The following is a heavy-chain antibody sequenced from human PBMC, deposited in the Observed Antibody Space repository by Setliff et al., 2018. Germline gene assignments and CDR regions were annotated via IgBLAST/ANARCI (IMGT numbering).Heavy chain of an antibody. CDR2: IYYSGST. D-gene: IGHD1-26*01. Sequence: PSETLSLTCTVSGGSISSSSYYWGWIRQPPGKGLEWIGSIYYSGSTYYNPSLKSRVTISVDTSKNQFSLKLSSVTAADTAVYYCARLSYRGSGAFDIWGQGTMVTVSS. V-gene: IGHV4-39*07. J-gene: IGHJ3*02. CDR3: ARLSYRGSGAFDI. CDR1: GGSISSSSYY.